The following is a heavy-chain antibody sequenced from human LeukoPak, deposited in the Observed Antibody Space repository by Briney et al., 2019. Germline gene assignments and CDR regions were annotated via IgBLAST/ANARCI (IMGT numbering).Heavy chain of an antibody. V-gene: IGHV3-66*02. Sequence: PGGSLRLSCAASGFTFSSYAMSWVRQAPGKGLEWVSVIYSGDNTYYADSVKGRFTISREKSKNTLYLEMKSVRTEDTAVYYCARTPGGYDSAWGSPVWYFDYWGQGTLVTVSS. J-gene: IGHJ4*02. CDR1: GFTFSSYA. D-gene: IGHD3-16*01. CDR2: IYSGDNT. CDR3: ARTPGGYDSAWGSPVWYFDY.